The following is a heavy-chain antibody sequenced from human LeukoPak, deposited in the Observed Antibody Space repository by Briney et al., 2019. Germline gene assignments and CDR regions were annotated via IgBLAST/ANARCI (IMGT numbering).Heavy chain of an antibody. CDR2: ISASGGKK. CDR1: GFTFSSYA. J-gene: IGHJ3*02. CDR3: AKGMTTDDVAFDI. Sequence: PGGSLRLSCAVSGFTFSSYAMSWVRQAPGKGLEWASGISASGGKKYQADSVKGRFTISRDNYKNMVYMEMNSLRVEDTAVYYCAKGMTTDDVAFDIWGRGTRVTVSS. V-gene: IGHV3-23*01. D-gene: IGHD4-17*01.